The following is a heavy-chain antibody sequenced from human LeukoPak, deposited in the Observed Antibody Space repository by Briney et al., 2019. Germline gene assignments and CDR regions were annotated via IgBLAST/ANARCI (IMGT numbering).Heavy chain of an antibody. CDR3: VRDRDGFYYFDY. V-gene: IGHV4-59*03. D-gene: IGHD5-24*01. CDR2: IYYRGNT. J-gene: IGHJ4*02. Sequence: SETLSLTCTVSGGSISYYWNWIRQPPGKGLEWIRYIYYRGNTNYNPSLKSRLTISVDTSKNQFSLKLSSVTAADTAVYYCVRDRDGFYYFDYWGQGTLVTVSS. CDR1: GGSISYY.